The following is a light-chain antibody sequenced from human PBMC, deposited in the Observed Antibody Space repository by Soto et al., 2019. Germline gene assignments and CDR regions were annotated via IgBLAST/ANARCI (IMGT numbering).Light chain of an antibody. Sequence: SVLTQPPSVSGAPGQRVTISCTGSSSNIGAGFDVHWYQQLPGTAPKLLIYGNNNRPSGVPDRFSGSKSGTSASLAITGLQAEDEADYYCQSYDSSLSGNYVFGTGTKVTVL. V-gene: IGLV1-40*01. CDR3: QSYDSSLSGNYV. CDR2: GNN. CDR1: SSNIGAGFD. J-gene: IGLJ1*01.